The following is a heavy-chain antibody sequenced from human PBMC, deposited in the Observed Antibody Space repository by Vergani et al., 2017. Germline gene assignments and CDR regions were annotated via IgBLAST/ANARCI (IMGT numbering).Heavy chain of an antibody. CDR3: ASNLGYCSGGSCSQGVNHDAFDI. CDR2: INPSGGST. Sequence: QVQLVQSGAEVKKPGASVKVSCKASGYTFTSYYMHWVRQAPGQGLEWMGIINPSGGSTSYAQKFQGRVTMTRDTSPSPVYMELSSLRSEDTAVYYCASNLGYCSGGSCSQGVNHDAFDIWGQGTMVTVSS. J-gene: IGHJ3*02. D-gene: IGHD2-15*01. V-gene: IGHV1-46*01. CDR1: GYTFTSYY.